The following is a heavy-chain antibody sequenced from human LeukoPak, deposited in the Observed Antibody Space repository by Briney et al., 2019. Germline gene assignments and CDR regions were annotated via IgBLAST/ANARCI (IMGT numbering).Heavy chain of an antibody. V-gene: IGHV4-61*01. CDR3: ARVQRIQLWLVPEYYFDY. Sequence: SETLSLTCTVSGGSVSSGSYYWSWIRQPPGKGLEWIGYIYYSGSTNYNPPLKSRVTISVDTSKNQFSLKLSSVTAADTAVYYCARVQRIQLWLVPEYYFDYWGQGTLVTVSS. CDR2: IYYSGST. J-gene: IGHJ4*02. CDR1: GGSVSSGSYY. D-gene: IGHD5-18*01.